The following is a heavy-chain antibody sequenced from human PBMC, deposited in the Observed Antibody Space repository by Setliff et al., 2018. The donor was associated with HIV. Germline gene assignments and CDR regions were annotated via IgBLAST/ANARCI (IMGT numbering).Heavy chain of an antibody. CDR3: ARTMAVPATQPFDY. CDR2: FYNSGSN. CDR1: GGSISSRSPYY. V-gene: IGHV4-39*02. J-gene: IGHJ4*02. D-gene: IGHD2-15*01. Sequence: SETLSLTCTVSGGSISSRSPYYWGWVRQPPGKGLEWIGSFYNSGSNYYNPSLKSRLTISVDASKRHFSLKLSSVTAADTAVYYCARTMAVPATQPFDYWGQGTLVTVSS.